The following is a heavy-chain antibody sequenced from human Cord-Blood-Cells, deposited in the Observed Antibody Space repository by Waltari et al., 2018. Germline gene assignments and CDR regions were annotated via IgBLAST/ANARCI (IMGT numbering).Heavy chain of an antibody. CDR2: ISGSGGST. CDR3: AKGHSSFDY. Sequence: EVQLLESGGGMVQRGGSLRLSCAASGCTFGFYALCWVRQAPGKGLEWVSAISGSGGSTYYADSVKGRFTISRDNSKNTLYLQMNSLRAEDTAVYYCAKGHSSFDYWGQGTLVTVSP. J-gene: IGHJ4*02. D-gene: IGHD6-13*01. CDR1: GCTFGFYA. V-gene: IGHV3-23*01.